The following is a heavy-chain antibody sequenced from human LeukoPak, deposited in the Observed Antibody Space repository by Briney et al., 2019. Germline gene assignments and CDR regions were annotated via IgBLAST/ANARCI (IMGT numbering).Heavy chain of an antibody. CDR2: ISYSGST. V-gene: IGHV4-59*08. J-gene: IGHJ4*02. Sequence: PSETLSLTCSVSGDSISNYWWSWIRQPPGKGLEWIGYISYSGSTKYNPSLKSRVTIAADTSRNHYSLKLSSVTAADAAVYYCARHLSTTSWDHSFDYWGQGTLVTVSS. CDR1: GDSISNYW. D-gene: IGHD2-2*01. CDR3: ARHLSTTSWDHSFDY.